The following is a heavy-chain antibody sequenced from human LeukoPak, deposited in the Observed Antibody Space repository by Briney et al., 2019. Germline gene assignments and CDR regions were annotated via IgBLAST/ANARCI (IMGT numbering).Heavy chain of an antibody. CDR3: ARDSPTAAGYFDL. J-gene: IGHJ2*01. CDR2: IYHSGST. V-gene: IGHV4-30-4*08. CDR1: GASISSGVYY. D-gene: IGHD6-13*01. Sequence: SETLSLTCTVSGASISSGVYYRSWIRQPPGKGLEWIGYIYHSGSTDYNPSLKSRAAISVDTSKNQFSLKLSSVTAADTAVYYCARDSPTAAGYFDLWGRGTLVTVSS.